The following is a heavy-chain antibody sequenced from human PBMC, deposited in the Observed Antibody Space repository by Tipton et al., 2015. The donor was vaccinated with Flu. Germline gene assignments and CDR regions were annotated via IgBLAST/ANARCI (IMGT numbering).Heavy chain of an antibody. CDR1: GGSLSSYF. D-gene: IGHD2-2*01. V-gene: IGHV4-4*07. CDR2: IYPSGST. CDR3: ARQGMPGLDV. J-gene: IGHJ6*02. Sequence: TLSLTCTVSGGSLSSYFWSWIRQPAGKGLEWIGRIYPSGSTNYNPSLKSRVTISLDTSKNQFSLRLSSVTAADTALYYCARQGMPGLDVWGQGTTVTVSS.